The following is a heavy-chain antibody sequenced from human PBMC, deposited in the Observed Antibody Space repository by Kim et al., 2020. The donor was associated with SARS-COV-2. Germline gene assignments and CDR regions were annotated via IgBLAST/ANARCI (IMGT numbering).Heavy chain of an antibody. J-gene: IGHJ4*01. Sequence: YYNPSLKRRVTISVDTSKNQFSLKLSSVTAADTAVYYCARAYGGNSGADYWGHGTLVTVSS. V-gene: IGHV4-31*02. D-gene: IGHD2-21*02. CDR3: ARAYGGNSGADY.